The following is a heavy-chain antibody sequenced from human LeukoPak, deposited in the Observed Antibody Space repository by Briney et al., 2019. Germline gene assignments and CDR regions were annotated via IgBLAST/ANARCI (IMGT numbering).Heavy chain of an antibody. Sequence: SVNVSFKASGGTLSSYAISWVGPAPGQGLEWMGGIIPIFGPAYYAQKFQRRVTITADKSAHPSYMELSSLRSEDTAVYYCARTQHSHNPVVMVYADYYYYYYMDVWGKGTTVTVFS. CDR2: IIPIFGPA. CDR1: GGTLSSYA. CDR3: ARTQHSHNPVVMVYADYYYYYYMDV. J-gene: IGHJ6*03. D-gene: IGHD2-8*01. V-gene: IGHV1-69*06.